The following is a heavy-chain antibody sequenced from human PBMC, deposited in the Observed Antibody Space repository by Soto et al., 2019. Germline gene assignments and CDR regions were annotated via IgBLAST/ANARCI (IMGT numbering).Heavy chain of an antibody. V-gene: IGHV1-3*01. CDR1: GYAFSTYA. J-gene: IGHJ6*02. CDR3: ARGKGMEENYYYYGMDI. CDR2: LNGGTGQT. Sequence: ASVKVSCKASGYAFSTYAIHWVRQAPGQSLEWMGWLNGGTGQTRYSQRFQDRVTITRDTSASTAYMEVSSLRPEDTAVYYCARGKGMEENYYYYGMDIWGQGTTVTVSS. D-gene: IGHD1-1*01.